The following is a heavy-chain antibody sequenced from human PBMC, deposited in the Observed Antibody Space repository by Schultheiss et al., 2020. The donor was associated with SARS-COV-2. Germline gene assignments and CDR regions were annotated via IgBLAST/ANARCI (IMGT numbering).Heavy chain of an antibody. CDR1: GGSISSSNW. CDR2: IYHSGST. CDR3: ARGGITARPAYYYVLDV. D-gene: IGHD6-6*01. J-gene: IGHJ6*02. V-gene: IGHV4-4*02. Sequence: SETLSLTCAVSGGSISSSNWWSWVRQPPGKGLEWIGEIYHSGSTNYNPSLKSRVTISVDKSKNQFSLKLSSVTAADTAVYYCARGGITARPAYYYVLDVWGQGTTVTVSS.